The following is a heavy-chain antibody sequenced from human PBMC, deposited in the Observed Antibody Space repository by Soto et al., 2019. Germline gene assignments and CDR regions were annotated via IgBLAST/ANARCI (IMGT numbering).Heavy chain of an antibody. V-gene: IGHV4-59*01. CDR1: GGSISSYY. CDR2: IYYSGST. J-gene: IGHJ4*02. D-gene: IGHD2-15*01. Sequence: SETLSLTCTVSGGSISSYYWSWIRQPPGKGLEWIGYIYYSGSTNYNPSLKSRVTISVDTSKNQFSLKLSSVTAADTAVYYCASGNCRGGGCYPHLVDYWGQGTLVTVSS. CDR3: ASGNCRGGGCYPHLVDY.